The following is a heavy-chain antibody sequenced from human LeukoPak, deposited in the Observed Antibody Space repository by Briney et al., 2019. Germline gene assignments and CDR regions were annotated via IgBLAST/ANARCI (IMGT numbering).Heavy chain of an antibody. CDR1: GDSISSCY. Sequence: SETLSLTCTVSGDSISSCYWSWIRQPAEKGLEWIGRICTSGTINYNPSLKNRVTMSVDTSKNQFSLKLTSVTAADTAVYYCARDRDYSNSLDYWGQGALVTVSS. D-gene: IGHD6-6*01. CDR3: ARDRDYSNSLDY. CDR2: ICTSGTI. V-gene: IGHV4-4*07. J-gene: IGHJ4*02.